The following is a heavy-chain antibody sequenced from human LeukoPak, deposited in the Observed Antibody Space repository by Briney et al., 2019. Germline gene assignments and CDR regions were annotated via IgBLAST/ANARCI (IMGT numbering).Heavy chain of an antibody. V-gene: IGHV3-11*01. Sequence: GSLRLSCAASGFTFSDYYMSWIRQAPGKGLEWVSYISSSGSTIYYADSVKGRFTISRDNAKNSLYLQMNSLRAEDTAVYYCARDGGFGSSSWRDLYCYYGMDVWGQGTTVTVSS. J-gene: IGHJ6*02. CDR1: GFTFSDYY. D-gene: IGHD6-13*01. CDR2: ISSSGSTI. CDR3: ARDGGFGSSSWRDLYCYYGMDV.